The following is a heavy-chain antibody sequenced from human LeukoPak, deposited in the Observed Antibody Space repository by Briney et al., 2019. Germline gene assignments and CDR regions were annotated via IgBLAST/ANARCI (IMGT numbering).Heavy chain of an antibody. Sequence: PGGPLRLSCAASGFTVITNDMTWVPQAPGKALEWVSVLYSDGNTKYADSVQGRFTISRDNSKNTLYLEMNSPSPDDTAVYYCARGVEPLAANTLAYWGQGTLVTVSS. CDR1: GFTVITND. CDR2: LYSDGNT. J-gene: IGHJ4*02. D-gene: IGHD1-14*01. V-gene: IGHV3-53*01. CDR3: ARGVEPLAANTLAY.